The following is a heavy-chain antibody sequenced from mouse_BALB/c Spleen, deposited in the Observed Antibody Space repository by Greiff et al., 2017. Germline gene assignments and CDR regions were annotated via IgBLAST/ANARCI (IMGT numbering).Heavy chain of an antibody. J-gene: IGHJ3*01. D-gene: IGHD2-3*01. CDR1: GYTFTEYI. CDR3: ARHEDFRYDGYPAWFAY. V-gene: IGHV1-62-2*01. Sequence: QVQLKESGAELVKPGASVKLSCKASGYTFTEYIIHWVKQRSGQGLEWIGWFYPGSGSIKYNEKFKDKATLTADKSSSTVYMELSRLTSEDSAVYFCARHEDFRYDGYPAWFAYWGQGTLVTVSA. CDR2: FYPGSGSI.